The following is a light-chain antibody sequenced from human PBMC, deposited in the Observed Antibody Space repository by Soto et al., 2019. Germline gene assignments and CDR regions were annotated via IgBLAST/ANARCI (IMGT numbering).Light chain of an antibody. CDR3: QQYGSSPWLT. V-gene: IGKV3-20*01. Sequence: EIVLTQSPGTLSLSPGERATLSCRASQSVSSSDLAWYPQKPGQAPRLLIYGAYSRATGIPDRFSGSVSGRDFTLTISRLEPEDFAGYYCQQYGSSPWLTFGGGPKVEIK. CDR2: GAY. CDR1: QSVSSSD. J-gene: IGKJ4*01.